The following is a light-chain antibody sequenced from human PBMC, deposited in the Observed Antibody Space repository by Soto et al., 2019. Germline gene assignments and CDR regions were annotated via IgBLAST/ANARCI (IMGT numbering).Light chain of an antibody. CDR3: SSYSSSITFYV. Sequence: QSALTQPASVSGSPGQSITISCTGTSSDVGGYNYVSWYQHHPGKAPKLIIYQVSNRPSGVSNRFSGSKSGNTASLTISGLQAEDEADYYCSSYSSSITFYVFGTGTKVTVL. V-gene: IGLV2-14*01. J-gene: IGLJ1*01. CDR2: QVS. CDR1: SSDVGGYNY.